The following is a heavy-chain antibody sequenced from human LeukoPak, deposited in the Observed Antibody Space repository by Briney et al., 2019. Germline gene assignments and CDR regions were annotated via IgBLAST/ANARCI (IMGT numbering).Heavy chain of an antibody. J-gene: IGHJ3*02. CDR3: ARDLQAEFNYYDSSGRAFDI. Sequence: SVKVSCKASGGTFSSYAISWVRQAPGQGLEWMGRIIPTLGIANYAQKFQGRVTITADKSTSTAYMELSSLRSEDTAVYYCARDLQAEFNYYDSSGRAFDIWGQGTMVTVSS. CDR1: GGTFSSYA. CDR2: IIPTLGIA. D-gene: IGHD3-22*01. V-gene: IGHV1-69*04.